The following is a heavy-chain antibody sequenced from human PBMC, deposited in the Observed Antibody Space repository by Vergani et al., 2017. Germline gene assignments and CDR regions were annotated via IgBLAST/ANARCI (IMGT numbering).Heavy chain of an antibody. Sequence: QVQLVQSGAEVKKPGSSVKVSCNASGGTFSSYAISWVRQAPGQGLEWMGRIIPILGTANYAQKFQGRVTITADESTSTAYMELSSLRSEDTAVYYCARDRVSSSWYYLPDYWGQGTLVTVSS. J-gene: IGHJ4*02. D-gene: IGHD6-13*01. V-gene: IGHV1-69*11. CDR3: ARDRVSSSWYYLPDY. CDR2: IIPILGTA. CDR1: GGTFSSYA.